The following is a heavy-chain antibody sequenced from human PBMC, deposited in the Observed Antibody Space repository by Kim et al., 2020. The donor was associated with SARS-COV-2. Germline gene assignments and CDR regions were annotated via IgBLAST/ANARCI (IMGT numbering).Heavy chain of an antibody. D-gene: IGHD2-8*01. CDR1: GGSISSSSYY. CDR2: IYYSGST. J-gene: IGHJ3*02. Sequence: SETLSLICTVSGGSISSSSYYWGWIRQPPGKGLEWIGSIYYSGSTYYNPSLKSRVTISVDTSKNQFSLKLSSVTAADTAVYYCARAEMVDAFDIWGQGTMVTVSS. V-gene: IGHV4-39*07. CDR3: ARAEMVDAFDI.